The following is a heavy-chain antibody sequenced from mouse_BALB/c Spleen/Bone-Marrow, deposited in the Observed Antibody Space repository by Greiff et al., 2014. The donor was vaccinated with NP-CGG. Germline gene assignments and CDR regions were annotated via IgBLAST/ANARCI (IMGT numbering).Heavy chain of an antibody. J-gene: IGHJ4*01. CDR3: ARSAYYGSSYGAMDY. Sequence: VKLMESGPELVKPGASVKISCTGSGYAFSSSWMNWVKQRPGQGLEWIGRIYPGDGDTNSNGRFKGKATLTADRSSNTAYMQLSSLTSVDSAVYLCARSAYYGSSYGAMDYWGQGTSVTVSS. CDR1: GYAFSSSW. V-gene: IGHV1-82*01. CDR2: IYPGDGDT. D-gene: IGHD1-1*01.